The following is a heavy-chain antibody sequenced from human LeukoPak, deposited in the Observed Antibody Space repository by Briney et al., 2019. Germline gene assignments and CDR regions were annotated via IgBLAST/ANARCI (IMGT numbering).Heavy chain of an antibody. D-gene: IGHD2-15*01. Sequence: GGFLRLSCAASGFTVNSYAMSWVRQGPGKGLEWVSAISGSGDNTYYADSVRDRFTISRDNSKNTLYLQMDSLRAEDAAVYYCARDKDEYYFDYWGQGTLVTVSS. V-gene: IGHV3-23*01. CDR3: ARDKDEYYFDY. J-gene: IGHJ4*02. CDR2: ISGSGDNT. CDR1: GFTVNSYA.